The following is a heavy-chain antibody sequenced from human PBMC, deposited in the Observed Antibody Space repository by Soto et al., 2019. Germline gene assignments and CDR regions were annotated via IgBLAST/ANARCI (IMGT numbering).Heavy chain of an antibody. CDR3: ARVEVVITRGALDY. CDR1: GDSITRGGHY. Sequence: QVQLQESGPGLVKPSQTLSLTCNVSGDSITRGGHYWSWVRQHPGKGLEWLGYIYYRGSTYYNPSLKSRVHISVDTSKKHFSLRLSSVTAADTAVYYCARVEVVITRGALDYWGPGTLVTVSS. J-gene: IGHJ4*02. V-gene: IGHV4-31*03. D-gene: IGHD2-15*01. CDR2: IYYRGST.